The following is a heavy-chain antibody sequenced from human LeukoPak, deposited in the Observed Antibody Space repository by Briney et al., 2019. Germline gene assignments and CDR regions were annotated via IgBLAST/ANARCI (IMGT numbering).Heavy chain of an antibody. Sequence: AGGSLRLSCAAPGFMFHDYAIHWVRQAPGKGLEWVSPISGDGGSTFYADSVKGRFTISRDNSKNSLYLQMNSLRSDDTALYYCARESESSGWYDYWGQGTLVTVSS. D-gene: IGHD6-19*01. J-gene: IGHJ4*02. V-gene: IGHV3-43*02. CDR1: GFMFHDYA. CDR3: ARESESSGWYDY. CDR2: ISGDGGST.